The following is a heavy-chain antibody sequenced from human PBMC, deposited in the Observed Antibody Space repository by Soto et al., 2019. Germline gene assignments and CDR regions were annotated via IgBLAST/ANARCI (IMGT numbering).Heavy chain of an antibody. D-gene: IGHD2-15*01. CDR1: GFALNTTGVG. CDR2: IFWDDDK. J-gene: IGHJ4*02. Sequence: SGPTLVNPTQTLTLTCTFSGFALNTTGVGVGWIRQPPGKALEWLALIFWDDDKRYSPFLRNRLTITQDTSENQVVLTLTNMDPVDTARYYCAHESVVGNYFDYWGLGTLDTVS. CDR3: AHESVVGNYFDY. V-gene: IGHV2-5*02.